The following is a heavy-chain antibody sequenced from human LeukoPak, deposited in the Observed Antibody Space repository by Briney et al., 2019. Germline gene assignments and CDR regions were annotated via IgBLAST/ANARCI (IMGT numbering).Heavy chain of an antibody. J-gene: IGHJ4*02. CDR3: ARDSEVVPAAIPDY. CDR2: ISVYNGNT. V-gene: IGHV1-18*01. CDR1: GYTFTSYG. Sequence: ASVKVSCKASGYTFTSYGISWVRQAPGQWLEWMGWISVYNGNTNYTQKLQGRVTMTTDTSTSTAYMELRSLRSDDTAVYYCARDSEVVPAAIPDYWGQGTLVTVSS. D-gene: IGHD2-2*02.